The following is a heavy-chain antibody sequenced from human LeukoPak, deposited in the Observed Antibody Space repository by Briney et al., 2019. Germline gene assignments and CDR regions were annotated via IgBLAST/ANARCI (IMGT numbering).Heavy chain of an antibody. CDR3: ARVLHKRNYDSSDYYGY. CDR1: GFTFSSYG. D-gene: IGHD3-22*01. V-gene: IGHV3-30*02. CDR2: IRYDGNNK. J-gene: IGHJ4*02. Sequence: GGSLRLSCAASGFTFSSYGIHWVRQAPGKGLEWVAFIRYDGNNKYYADSVKGRFTISRDNSKNTLYLQMNSLRAEDTAVYYCARVLHKRNYDSSDYYGYWGQGTLVTVSS.